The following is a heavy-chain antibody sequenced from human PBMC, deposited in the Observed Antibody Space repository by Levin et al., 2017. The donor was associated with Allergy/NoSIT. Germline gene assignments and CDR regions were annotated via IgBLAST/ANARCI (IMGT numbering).Heavy chain of an antibody. Sequence: GESLKISCEGSGFTFNNHGMHWVRQAPGKGLEWVAATPFDGSDKYYLDSVKGRFTISRDNSKNTLYLQMTSLTAEDTAVYYCSGSRGRYYHYLDVWGKGTTVTVSS. CDR3: SGSRGRYYHYLDV. D-gene: IGHD5-24*01. CDR1: GFTFNNHG. CDR2: TPFDGSDK. J-gene: IGHJ6*03. V-gene: IGHV3-30*03.